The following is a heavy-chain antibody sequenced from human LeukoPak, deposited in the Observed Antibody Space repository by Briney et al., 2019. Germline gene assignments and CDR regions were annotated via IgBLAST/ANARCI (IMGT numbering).Heavy chain of an antibody. CDR3: ARVSGSYAKYYMDV. V-gene: IGHV3-23*01. Sequence: PGGSLRLSCAASGFTFSSYSLNWVRQAPGKGLEWVSAISGSGGSTYYADSVKGRFTISRDNSKNTLYLQMNSLRAEDTAVYYCARVSGSYAKYYMDVWGKGTTVTISS. J-gene: IGHJ6*03. CDR2: ISGSGGST. CDR1: GFTFSSYS. D-gene: IGHD3-10*01.